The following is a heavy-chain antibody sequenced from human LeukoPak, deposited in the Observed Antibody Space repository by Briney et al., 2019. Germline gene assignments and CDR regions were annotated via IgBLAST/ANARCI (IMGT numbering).Heavy chain of an antibody. Sequence: SETLSLTCTVSGYSISSGYFWGWIRQPPGKGLECIGTIYHSGSTYYNPSLKSRVTISVDTSKNQFSLKLSSVTAADTAVYYCARRMTMTRRKNWFDPWGQGTLVTVSS. CDR2: IYHSGST. CDR1: GYSISSGYF. CDR3: ARRMTMTRRKNWFDP. V-gene: IGHV4-38-2*02. D-gene: IGHD4/OR15-4a*01. J-gene: IGHJ5*02.